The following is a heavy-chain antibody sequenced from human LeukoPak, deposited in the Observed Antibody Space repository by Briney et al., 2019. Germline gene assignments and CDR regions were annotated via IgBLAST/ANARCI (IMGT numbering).Heavy chain of an antibody. J-gene: IGHJ4*02. CDR2: IYPGDSDT. CDR1: GYPFTDHW. V-gene: IGHV5-51*06. Sequence: GESLQISCKASGYPFTDHWIGWVRQMPGKGLEWMGIIYPGDSDTRYSPSFQGQVTISADKSISTAYLQWRNLQAPDTAMYYCARGDNSGWYFFDYWGQGTLVTVSS. CDR3: ARGDNSGWYFFDY. D-gene: IGHD6-19*01.